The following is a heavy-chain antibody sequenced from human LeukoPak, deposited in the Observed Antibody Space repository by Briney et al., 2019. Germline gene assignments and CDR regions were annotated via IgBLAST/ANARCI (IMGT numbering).Heavy chain of an antibody. CDR3: ARGPRRLLAATRGAFDY. D-gene: IGHD2-15*01. CDR1: GYTFTDYY. CDR2: INPNSGGT. J-gene: IGHJ4*02. V-gene: IGHV1-2*02. Sequence: GASVKVSRKASGYTFTDYYMHWVRQAPGQGLEWMGWINPNSGGTNSAQKFQGRVTMTRDTSISTAYMEPSRLKSDDTAVYYCARGPRRLLAATRGAFDYWGQGTLVTVSS.